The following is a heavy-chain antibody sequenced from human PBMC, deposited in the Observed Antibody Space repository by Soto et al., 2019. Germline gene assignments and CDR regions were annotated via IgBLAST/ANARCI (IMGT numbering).Heavy chain of an antibody. CDR3: ARGQTNIWYFDH. Sequence: QVQLQESGPRLVKPSETLSLTCTVSGASGSGYHWNWVRQPPGKRLEWIGHIYYSGTTNYNPSLKSRITILIDTSKNQFSLKMNSVTAADTAVYYCARGQTNIWYFDHWGQGTLVTVSS. CDR1: GASGSGYH. J-gene: IGHJ4*02. CDR2: IYYSGTT. V-gene: IGHV4-59*02.